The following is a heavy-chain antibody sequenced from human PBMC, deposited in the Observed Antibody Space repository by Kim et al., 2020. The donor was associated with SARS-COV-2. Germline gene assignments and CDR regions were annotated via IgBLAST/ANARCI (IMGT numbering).Heavy chain of an antibody. CDR2: IIPIFGTA. CDR3: ASSGGQVTFGGVIDRFDP. J-gene: IGHJ5*02. Sequence: SVKVSCKASGGTFSSYAISWVRQAPGQGLEWMGGIIPIFGTANYAQKFQGRVTITADESTSTAYMELSSLRSEDTAVYYCASSGGQVTFGGVIDRFDPWGQGTLVTVSS. V-gene: IGHV1-69*13. D-gene: IGHD3-16*02. CDR1: GGTFSSYA.